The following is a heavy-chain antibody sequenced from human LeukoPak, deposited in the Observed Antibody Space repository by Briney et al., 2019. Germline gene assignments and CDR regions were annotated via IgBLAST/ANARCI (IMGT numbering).Heavy chain of an antibody. CDR1: GGSISSSSYY. J-gene: IGHJ4*02. CDR3: ARGPRYYFDY. CDR2: IYYSGST. Sequence: ASETLSLXCTVSGGSISSSSYYWGWIRQPPGKGLEWIGSIYYSGSTYYNPSLKSRVTISVDTSKNQFSLKLSSVTAADTAVYYCARGPRYYFDYWGQGTLVTVSS. V-gene: IGHV4-39*01.